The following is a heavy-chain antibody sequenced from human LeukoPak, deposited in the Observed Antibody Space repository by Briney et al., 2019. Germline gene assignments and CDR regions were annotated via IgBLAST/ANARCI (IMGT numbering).Heavy chain of an antibody. D-gene: IGHD6-19*01. CDR2: INPNSGGT. Sequence: ASVKVSCKASGYTFTGYYMHWVRQAPGHGLEWMGWINPNSGGTNYAQKFQGRVTMTRDTSISTAYMELSRLRSDDTAVYYCARDPQYSSGWYNWFDPWGQGTLVTVSS. CDR1: GYTFTGYY. V-gene: IGHV1-2*02. J-gene: IGHJ5*02. CDR3: ARDPQYSSGWYNWFDP.